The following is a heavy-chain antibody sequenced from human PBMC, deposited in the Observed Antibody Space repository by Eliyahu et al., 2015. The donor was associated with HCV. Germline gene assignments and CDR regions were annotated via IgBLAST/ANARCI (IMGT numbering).Heavy chain of an antibody. J-gene: IGHJ6*02. CDR2: GPDANYT. CDR1: GFTFRSYW. D-gene: IGHD2-2*02. CDR3: VRDSYTSRWATGTYYGMDM. V-gene: IGHV3-74*01. Sequence: EVQLVESGGGLVQPGGSLRLSCTASGFTFRSYWMHWVRQAPGKGLVVGRPFGPDANYTSYADSVKGRFTISRDNAKNTLYLQMSSLRAEDTAMYYCVRDSYTSRWATGTYYGMDMWGQGTTVTVSS.